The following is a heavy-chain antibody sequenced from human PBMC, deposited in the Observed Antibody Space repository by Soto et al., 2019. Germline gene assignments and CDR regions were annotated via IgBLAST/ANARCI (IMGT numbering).Heavy chain of an antibody. CDR3: ARSRNSAVAESFDF. CDR1: GFTFRRYA. D-gene: IGHD3-10*01. CDR2: ISRDGSNK. V-gene: IGHV3-30*04. J-gene: IGHJ4*02. Sequence: GGSLRLSCAASGFTFRRYAIHWVRQAPGKGLEWVAVISRDGSNKYYVDSVKGRFTISRDNCKNTLYLQMNSLRDEDTAVYYCARSRNSAVAESFDFWGQGTLVTVS.